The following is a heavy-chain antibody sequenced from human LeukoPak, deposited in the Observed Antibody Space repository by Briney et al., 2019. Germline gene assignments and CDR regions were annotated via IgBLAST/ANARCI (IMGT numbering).Heavy chain of an antibody. D-gene: IGHD3-16*01. V-gene: IGHV4-59*01. Sequence: SETLSLTCTVSGGSIRSFFWSWIRQSPGEGLEWIGYIYYTGITKYNLSLKSRVTMSVDTSKNQFALELSSVTSADTAVYYCARSASRITAYDYWGQGILVSVSP. CDR1: GGSIRSFF. CDR3: ARSASRITAYDY. J-gene: IGHJ4*02. CDR2: IYYTGIT.